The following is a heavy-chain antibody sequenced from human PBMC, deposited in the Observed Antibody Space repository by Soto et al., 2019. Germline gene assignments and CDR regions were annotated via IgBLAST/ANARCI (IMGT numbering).Heavy chain of an antibody. CDR2: INSDGSST. CDR3: ARDRYYYGSGRHFDY. J-gene: IGHJ4*02. D-gene: IGHD3-10*01. V-gene: IGHV3-74*01. Sequence: EVQLVESGGGLVQPGGSLRLSCAAPGFTFSSYWMHWVRQAPGKGLVWVSRINSDGSSTSYADSVKGRFTISRDNAKNTLYLQMNSLRAEDTAVYYCARDRYYYGSGRHFDYWGQGTLVTVSS. CDR1: GFTFSSYW.